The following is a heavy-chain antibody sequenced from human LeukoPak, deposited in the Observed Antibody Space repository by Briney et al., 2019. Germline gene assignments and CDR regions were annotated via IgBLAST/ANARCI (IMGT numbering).Heavy chain of an antibody. V-gene: IGHV4-39*07. CDR2: IYYSGST. D-gene: IGHD6-13*01. J-gene: IGHJ5*02. CDR1: GGSISSSSYY. CDR3: ARVGVVFSGYSSSPGWFDP. Sequence: PSENLSLTCTVSGGSISSSSYYWGWIRQPPGKGLEWIGSIYYSGSTYYNPSLKSRVTISVDTSKNQFSLKLSSVTAADTAVYYCARVGVVFSGYSSSPGWFDPWGQGTLVTVSS.